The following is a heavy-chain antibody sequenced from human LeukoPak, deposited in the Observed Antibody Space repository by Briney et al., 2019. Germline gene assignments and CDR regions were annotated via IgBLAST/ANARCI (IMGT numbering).Heavy chain of an antibody. CDR2: ISSSGSTI. CDR3: ARPGGFGVQPLDF. D-gene: IGHD3-10*01. Sequence: QSGGSLRLSCAASGFTFSSYEMNWVRQAPGKGLEWVSYISSSGSTIYNADSVKGRFTISRDNAKNSLYLQMNSLRAEDTALYYCARPGGFGVQPLDFWGQGTLVTVSS. CDR1: GFTFSSYE. J-gene: IGHJ4*02. V-gene: IGHV3-48*03.